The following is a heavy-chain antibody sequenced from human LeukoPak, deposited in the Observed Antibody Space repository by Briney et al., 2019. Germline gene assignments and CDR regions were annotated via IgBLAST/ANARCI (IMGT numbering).Heavy chain of an antibody. V-gene: IGHV3-30*02. D-gene: IGHD3-10*01. Sequence: GGSLRLSCAASGFTFSSYGMHWVRQAPGKGLEWVAFIRYDGSNKYYADSVKGQFTISRDNSKNTLYLQMNSLRAEDTAVYYCGGSGSYIPVFDYWGQGTLVTVSS. CDR1: GFTFSSYG. CDR3: GGSGSYIPVFDY. CDR2: IRYDGSNK. J-gene: IGHJ4*02.